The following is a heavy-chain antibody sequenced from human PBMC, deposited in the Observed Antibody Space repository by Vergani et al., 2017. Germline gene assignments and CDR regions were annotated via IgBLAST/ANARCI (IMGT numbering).Heavy chain of an antibody. CDR3: ARLSVAVAGTFYGMDV. J-gene: IGHJ6*02. V-gene: IGHV5-10-1*03. CDR2: IDPSDSYT. CDR1: GYIFTSYW. D-gene: IGHD6-19*01. Sequence: EVQLVQSGAEVKKPGESLRISCKGSGYIFTSYWISWVRQMPGKGLEWMGRIDPSDSYTNYSPSFHGHVTISADKSISTAYLQWSSLKASDTAMYYCARLSVAVAGTFYGMDVWGQGTTVTVSS.